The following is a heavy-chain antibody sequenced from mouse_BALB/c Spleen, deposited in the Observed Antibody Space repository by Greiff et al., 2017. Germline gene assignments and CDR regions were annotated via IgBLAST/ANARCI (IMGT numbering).Heavy chain of an antibody. CDR2: IWSGGST. CDR1: GFSLTSYG. CDR3: ARSNYYGSSWDWFAY. J-gene: IGHJ3*01. V-gene: IGHV2-2*02. Sequence: VHLVESGPGLVQPSQSLSITCTVSGFSLTSYGVHWVRQSPGKGLEWLGVIWSGGSTDYNAAFISRLSISKDNSKSQVFFKMNSLQANDTAIYYCARSNYYGSSWDWFAYWGQGTLVTVSA. D-gene: IGHD1-1*01.